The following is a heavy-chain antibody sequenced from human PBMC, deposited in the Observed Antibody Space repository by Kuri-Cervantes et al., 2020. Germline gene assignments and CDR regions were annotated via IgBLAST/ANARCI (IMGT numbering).Heavy chain of an antibody. CDR2: ISAYNGNT. J-gene: IGHJ6*02. Sequence: ASVKVSCKASGYTFTSYVISWVRQAPGQGLKWMGWISAYNGNTNYAQKLQGRVTMTTDTSTSTAYMELRSLRSDDTAVYYCARALYYDFWSDYSYYYYGMDVWGQGTTVTVSS. CDR3: ARALYYDFWSDYSYYYYGMDV. D-gene: IGHD3-3*01. V-gene: IGHV1-18*01. CDR1: GYTFTSYV.